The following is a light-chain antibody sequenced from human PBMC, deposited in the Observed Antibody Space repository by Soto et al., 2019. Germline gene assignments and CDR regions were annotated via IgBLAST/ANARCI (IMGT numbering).Light chain of an antibody. Sequence: DIQMTQSPSSLSASVGDRVTITCQASQDISNYLNWYQQKPGKAPKLLSYDASNLETGVPSRFSGRGSGTDFTFTISSLQPEDIARYYCQQYDNLPRFGPGTKVDIK. CDR3: QQYDNLPR. J-gene: IGKJ3*01. CDR2: DAS. V-gene: IGKV1-33*01. CDR1: QDISNY.